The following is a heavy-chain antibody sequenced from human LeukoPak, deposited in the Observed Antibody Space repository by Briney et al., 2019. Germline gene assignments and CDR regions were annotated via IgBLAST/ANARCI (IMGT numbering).Heavy chain of an antibody. CDR3: ARGLAVAGNWFDP. D-gene: IGHD6-19*01. J-gene: IGHJ5*02. Sequence: SETLSLTCTVSGGSISSSSYYWGWIRQPPGKGLEWIGSIYYSGSTYYNPSLKSRVTISVDTSKNQFSLKLSSVTAADTAVYYCARGLAVAGNWFDPWGQGTLVTVSS. CDR2: IYYSGST. CDR1: GGSISSSSYY. V-gene: IGHV4-39*07.